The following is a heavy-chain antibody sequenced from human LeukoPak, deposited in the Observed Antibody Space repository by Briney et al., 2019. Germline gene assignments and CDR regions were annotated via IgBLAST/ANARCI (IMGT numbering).Heavy chain of an antibody. CDR1: GFTFSNSW. Sequence: GGSLRLSCAASGFTFSNSWMSWVRQAPGKGLECVANIKPDGSEKYYVDSVKGRFTISRDNAKNSLFLQLNSLRAEDTAVYYCASGNYFDYWGQGTLVTVSS. V-gene: IGHV3-7*01. CDR2: IKPDGSEK. CDR3: ASGNYFDY. J-gene: IGHJ4*02.